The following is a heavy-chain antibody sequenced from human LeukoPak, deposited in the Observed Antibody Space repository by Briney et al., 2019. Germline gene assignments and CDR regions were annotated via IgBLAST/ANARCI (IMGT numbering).Heavy chain of an antibody. D-gene: IGHD2-21*02. CDR1: GGSISSSSYY. CDR3: AKVAATAISYFDY. Sequence: SETLSLTCTVSGGSISSSSYYWGWIRQPPGKGLEWIGSIYYSGSTYYNTSLKSRVTVSVDTSKNQSSLKLSSVTAADTAVYYCAKVAATAISYFDYWGQGTLVTVSS. V-gene: IGHV4-39*01. J-gene: IGHJ4*02. CDR2: IYYSGST.